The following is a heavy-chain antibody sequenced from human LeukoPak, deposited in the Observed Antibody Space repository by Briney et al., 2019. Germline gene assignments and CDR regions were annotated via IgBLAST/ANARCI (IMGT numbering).Heavy chain of an antibody. CDR1: GFTVSSNY. J-gene: IGHJ6*03. V-gene: IGHV3-53*01. CDR2: IYSGGST. CDR3: ARDRYDINTYYYYYMDV. Sequence: GGSLRLSCAASGFTVSSNYMSWVRQAPGKGLEWVSIIYSGGSTFYADSVKGRFTISRDNAKNSLYLQMNSLRAEDTAVYYCARDRYDINTYYYYYMDVWGKGTTVTVSS. D-gene: IGHD3-9*01.